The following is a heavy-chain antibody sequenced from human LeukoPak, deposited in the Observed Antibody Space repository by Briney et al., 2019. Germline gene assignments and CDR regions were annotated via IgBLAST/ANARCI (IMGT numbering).Heavy chain of an antibody. Sequence: SSVNLSCKASGYGFTIYGMSWVRLAPGQGLEWIGWIRAYNVNTNDAQKLQGRFTMTTNTSTTTAYMELMSLTSPYPSGNHGTRVPVSGPGVRFDYWGQGTLVTVSS. D-gene: IGHD4-11*01. V-gene: IGHV1-18*01. CDR2: IRAYNVNT. CDR3: TRVPVSGPGVRFDY. CDR1: GYGFTIYG. J-gene: IGHJ4*02.